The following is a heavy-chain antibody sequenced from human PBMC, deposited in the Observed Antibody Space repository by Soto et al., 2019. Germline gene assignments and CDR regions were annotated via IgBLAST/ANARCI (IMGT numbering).Heavy chain of an antibody. CDR1: GGSISSGDYY. D-gene: IGHD3-22*01. V-gene: IGHV4-30-4*01. CDR2: IYYSGST. Sequence: SETLSLTCTVSGGSISSGDYYWSWIRQPPGKGLEWIGYIYYSGSTYYNPSLKSRVTISVDTSKNQFSLKLGSVTAADTAVYYCARRTKINPHYYDSSGYYPRGSYYFDYWGQGTLVTVS. J-gene: IGHJ4*02. CDR3: ARRTKINPHYYDSSGYYPRGSYYFDY.